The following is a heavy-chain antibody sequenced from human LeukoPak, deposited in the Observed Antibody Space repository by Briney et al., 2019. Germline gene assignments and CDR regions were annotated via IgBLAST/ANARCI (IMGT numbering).Heavy chain of an antibody. CDR2: IYWDDDK. J-gene: IGHJ4*02. D-gene: IGHD3-10*01. CDR3: AHAGAHYYGSGRWDY. Sequence: SAPTLLYPAQTLTLTCTFSGFSLSTSGVGVGWIRQPPGNALEWLSVIYWDDDKRYSTSMKSRLIITKETSKNQVVLTMINMDPLDTATYYCAHAGAHYYGSGRWDYWGQGTLVTVSS. V-gene: IGHV2-5*02. CDR1: GFSLSTSGVG.